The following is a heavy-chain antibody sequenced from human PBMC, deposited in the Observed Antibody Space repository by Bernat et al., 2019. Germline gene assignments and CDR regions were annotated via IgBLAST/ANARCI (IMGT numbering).Heavy chain of an antibody. CDR3: AKDLAFAALYYYAVDV. CDR1: GFTFSSYA. J-gene: IGHJ6*02. D-gene: IGHD6-25*01. CDR2: ISDSGGGT. Sequence: EVQLLESGGGLVQPGGSLRLSCAASGFTFSSYAMNWVRQAPGKGLEWVSGISDSGGGTYYTDSVKGRFTISRDNSKNTLYLQMNSLRAEDTAVYYCAKDLAFAALYYYAVDVWGQGTMVTVSS. V-gene: IGHV3-23*01.